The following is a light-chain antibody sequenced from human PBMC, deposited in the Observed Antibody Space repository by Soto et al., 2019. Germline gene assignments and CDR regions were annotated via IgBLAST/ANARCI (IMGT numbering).Light chain of an antibody. CDR2: LEGSGSY. CDR1: SGHSSYI. CDR3: ETWDSNTRV. Sequence: QSVLTQSSSASASRGSSVTLTCTLSSGHSSYIIAWHQQQPGKAPRSLMKLEGSGSYNKGSGVPDRFSGSSSGADRYLTISNLQLEDEADYYCETWDSNTRVFGGGTKVTVL. J-gene: IGLJ3*02. V-gene: IGLV4-60*02.